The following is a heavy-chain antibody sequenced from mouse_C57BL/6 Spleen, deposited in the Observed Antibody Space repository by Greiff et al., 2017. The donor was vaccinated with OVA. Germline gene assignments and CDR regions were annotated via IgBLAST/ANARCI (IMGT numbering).Heavy chain of an antibody. Sequence: EVQLQESGPGMVKPSQSLSLTCTVTGYSITSGYDWHWIRHFPGNKLEWMGYISYSGSTNYNPSLKSRISITHDTSKNHFFLKLNSVTTEDTATYYCARSVSYDPYYFDYWGQGTTLTVSS. D-gene: IGHD2-3*01. CDR2: ISYSGST. J-gene: IGHJ2*01. V-gene: IGHV3-1*01. CDR3: ARSVSYDPYYFDY. CDR1: GYSITSGYD.